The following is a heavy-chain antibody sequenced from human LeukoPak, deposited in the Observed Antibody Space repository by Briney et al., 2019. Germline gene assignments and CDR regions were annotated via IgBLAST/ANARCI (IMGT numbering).Heavy chain of an antibody. CDR2: ISGSGGST. V-gene: IGHV3-23*01. D-gene: IGHD3-22*01. Sequence: GGSLRLSCAASGFTFSSYAMSWVRQAPGKGLEWVSAISGSGGSTYYADSVRGRFTISRDNSKNTLYLQMNSLRAEDTAVYYWAICYYDPPVGYFQHWGQGTLVTVSS. CDR3: AICYYDPPVGYFQH. J-gene: IGHJ1*01. CDR1: GFTFSSYA.